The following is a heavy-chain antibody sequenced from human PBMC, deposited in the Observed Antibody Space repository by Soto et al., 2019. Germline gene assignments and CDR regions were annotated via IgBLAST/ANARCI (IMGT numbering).Heavy chain of an antibody. J-gene: IGHJ6*02. Sequence: GGSLRLSCAASGFTFSSYSMNWVRQAPGKGLEWVSYISSSSSTIYYADSVKGRFTISRDNAKNSLYLQMNSLRAEDTAVYYCATQDIVLIEGYYYYYGMDVWGQGTTVTVSS. CDR1: GFTFSSYS. CDR2: ISSSSSTI. D-gene: IGHD2-8*01. CDR3: ATQDIVLIEGYYYYYGMDV. V-gene: IGHV3-48*04.